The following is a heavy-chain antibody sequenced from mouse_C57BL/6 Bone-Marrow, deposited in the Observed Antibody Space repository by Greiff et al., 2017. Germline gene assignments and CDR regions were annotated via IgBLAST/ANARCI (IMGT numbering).Heavy chain of an antibody. Sequence: VQLQQPGAELVKPGASVKLSCKASGYTFTSYWMHWVKQRPGQGLEWIGMIHPNSGSTNYNEKFKSKATLTVDKSSSTAYMQLSSLTSEDSAVYYCARLTSTGTGGDYWGQGTTLTVSS. CDR1: GYTFTSYW. D-gene: IGHD4-1*02. CDR2: IHPNSGST. CDR3: ARLTSTGTGGDY. J-gene: IGHJ2*01. V-gene: IGHV1-64*01.